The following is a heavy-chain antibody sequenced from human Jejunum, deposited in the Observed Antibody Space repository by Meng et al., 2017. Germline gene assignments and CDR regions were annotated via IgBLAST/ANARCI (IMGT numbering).Heavy chain of an antibody. CDR2: IIPISATT. D-gene: IGHD5-18*01. Sequence: SVKVSCKTSGGTFSNYGVSWVRQAPGQGLEWMGGIIPISATTNYAQKFQGRVTITADESTSTAYMELRSLRFEDTAVYYCAREHSYGLFYHFDYWGQGSLVTVSS. J-gene: IGHJ4*02. V-gene: IGHV1-69*13. CDR1: GGTFSNYG. CDR3: AREHSYGLFYHFDY.